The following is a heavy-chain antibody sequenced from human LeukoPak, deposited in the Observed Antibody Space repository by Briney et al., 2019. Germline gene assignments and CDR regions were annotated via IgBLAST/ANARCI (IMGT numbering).Heavy chain of an antibody. D-gene: IGHD1-26*01. CDR1: GGSVSSGSYY. V-gene: IGHV4-61*01. CDR2: ISYSGST. Sequence: SETLSLTCTVSGGSVSSGSYYWSWIRQPPGKGLEWIGYISYSGSTNYNPSLKSRVTISVDTSKNQFSLKLTSVTAADTAEYYCARSKVGATALYAFDIWGQGTMVTVSS. CDR3: ARSKVGATALYAFDI. J-gene: IGHJ3*02.